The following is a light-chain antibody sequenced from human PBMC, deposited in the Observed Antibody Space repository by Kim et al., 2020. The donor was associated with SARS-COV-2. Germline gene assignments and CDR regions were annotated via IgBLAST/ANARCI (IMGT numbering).Light chain of an antibody. V-gene: IGKV3-20*01. J-gene: IGKJ2*01. CDR3: QQYGASPRT. CDR1: QSVSVDY. Sequence: EIVLTQSPGTLSLSPGERATLSCRASQSVSVDYLAWFQQKPGQAPRLLIYGASSRATGIPDRFSGRGSGTDFTLTISRLDPEDFAVYYCQQYGASPRTFGQGTKLEIK. CDR2: GAS.